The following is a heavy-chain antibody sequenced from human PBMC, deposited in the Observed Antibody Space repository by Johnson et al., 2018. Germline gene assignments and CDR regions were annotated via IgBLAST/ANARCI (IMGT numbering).Heavy chain of an antibody. Sequence: VQLVESGGGVVQPGRSLRLSCAASGFTFSTYGMHWVRQAPGKGLEWVAVMSYYGSNKYYADSVKGRFTISRDNSKNTLYLQRNSRGTEDTAVYYCAREARGDVWGQGTTVTVSS. CDR2: MSYYGSNK. CDR1: GFTFSTYG. J-gene: IGHJ6*02. V-gene: IGHV3-30*03. CDR3: AREARGDV.